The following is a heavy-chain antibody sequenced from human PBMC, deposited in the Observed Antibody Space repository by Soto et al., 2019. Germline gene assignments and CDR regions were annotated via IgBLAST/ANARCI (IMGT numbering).Heavy chain of an antibody. CDR2: MNPSSGNT. Sequence: QVLLMQSGAEVRKPGASVTVSCEASGVTFGNYEINWVRQAPGQGLEWMGWMNPSSGNTGYAQKFQGRVTMTRITSTNTAYMELHSLTSEDTAVYYCAKNADFFHYHMDVWGEGTTVTVSS. CDR1: GVTFGNYE. J-gene: IGHJ6*03. V-gene: IGHV1-8*01. CDR3: AKNADFFHYHMDV.